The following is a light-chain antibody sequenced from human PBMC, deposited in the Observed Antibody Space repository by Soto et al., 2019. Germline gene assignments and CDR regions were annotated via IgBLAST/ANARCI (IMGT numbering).Light chain of an antibody. CDR1: RSVSTN. J-gene: IGKJ1*01. CDR3: QQYNNWPRT. CDR2: SAF. Sequence: EIVMTQSPASLSVSPGERATLSFRASRSVSTNLAWYQQKPGQAPRLLIYSAFTRATGIPARFSGSASGTEFTLTISSLQSEDFAIYYCQQYNNWPRTFGQGTKVDI. V-gene: IGKV3-15*01.